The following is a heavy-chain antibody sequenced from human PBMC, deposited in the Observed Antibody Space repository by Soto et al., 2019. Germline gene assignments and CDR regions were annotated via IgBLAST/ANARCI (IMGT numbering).Heavy chain of an antibody. CDR2: IYYRGST. D-gene: IGHD3-16*01. CDR3: ARQTDDSYTFTAFDI. V-gene: IGHV4-39*01. CDR1: GGSISSNFYY. J-gene: IGHJ3*02. Sequence: PSETLSLTCTVSGGSISSNFYYWGWIRQPPGKGLQWIGNIYYRGSTNYNPSLKSPVTISVDTSKNQFSLKLSSVTAADTAVYYCARQTDDSYTFTAFDIWGQGTMVTVSS.